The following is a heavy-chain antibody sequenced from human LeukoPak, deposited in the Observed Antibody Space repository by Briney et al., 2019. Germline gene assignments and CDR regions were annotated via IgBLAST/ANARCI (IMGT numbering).Heavy chain of an antibody. D-gene: IGHD6-19*01. Sequence: ASVKVSCKASGYTFTSYYMHWVRQGPGQGLEWMGIFNPTSGSTTYAQKFQGRVTVTRDTSTSTVHMELSSLRSDDTAVYYCARGHSLAVAGRQNWFDPWGQGTLVTVSS. J-gene: IGHJ5*02. CDR1: GYTFTSYY. CDR2: FNPTSGST. CDR3: ARGHSLAVAGRQNWFDP. V-gene: IGHV1-46*01.